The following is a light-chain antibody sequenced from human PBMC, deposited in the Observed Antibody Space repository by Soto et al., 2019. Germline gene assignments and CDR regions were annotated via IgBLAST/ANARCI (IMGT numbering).Light chain of an antibody. J-gene: IGLJ3*02. V-gene: IGLV2-23*02. CDR3: CSYAGRSTWV. Sequence: QSALTQPASVSGSPGQSITISCTGTSSDVGSYNLVSWYQQHPGKAPKLMIYDVSKRPSGVSNRFSGSKSGNTASLTISGLQAEDEADYYCCSYAGRSTWVFGGGTKLTVL. CDR1: SSDVGSYNL. CDR2: DVS.